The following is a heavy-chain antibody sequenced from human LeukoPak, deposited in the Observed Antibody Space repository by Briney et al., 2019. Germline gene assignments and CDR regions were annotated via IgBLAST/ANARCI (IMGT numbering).Heavy chain of an antibody. D-gene: IGHD6-13*01. Sequence: ASVKVSCKASGYTFTGYYMHWVRQAPGQGLEWMGWINPNSGGTNYAQKFQGRVTMTRDTSISTAYMELSRLRSDDTAVYYCARIAAAGSLDFDYWGQGTLVTVSS. J-gene: IGHJ4*02. V-gene: IGHV1-2*02. CDR2: INPNSGGT. CDR1: GYTFTGYY. CDR3: ARIAAAGSLDFDY.